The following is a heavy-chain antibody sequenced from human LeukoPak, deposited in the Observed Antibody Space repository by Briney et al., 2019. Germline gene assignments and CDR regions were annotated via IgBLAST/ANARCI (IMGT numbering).Heavy chain of an antibody. CDR3: ARHPGSHCSTATCYTGGVFDY. V-gene: IGHV4-39*01. J-gene: IGHJ4*02. CDR2: IYYTGIT. CDR1: GGSVSRTDYY. Sequence: SETLSLTCSVAGGSVSRTDYYWGWIRQPPGKGLEWIGSIYYTGITFYNPSLKSRVTISADTSKNHLSLKLSSVTAADTAVYYCARHPGSHCSTATCYTGGVFDYWGQGTLVTVSS. D-gene: IGHD2-2*01.